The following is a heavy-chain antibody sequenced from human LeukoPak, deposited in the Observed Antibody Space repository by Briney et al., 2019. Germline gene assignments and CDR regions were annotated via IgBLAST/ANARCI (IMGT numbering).Heavy chain of an antibody. CDR3: ARDCTDGVCPVSYYGMDV. CDR1: GGTFSSYA. CDR2: IIPIFGTA. Sequence: GASVKVSCKASGGTFSSYAISWVRQAPGQGLEWMGGIIPIFGTANYAQKFQGRVTITADESTSTAYMELSSLRSEDTAVYYCARDCTDGVCPVSYYGMDVWGQGTLVTVSS. D-gene: IGHD2-8*01. V-gene: IGHV1-69*01. J-gene: IGHJ6*02.